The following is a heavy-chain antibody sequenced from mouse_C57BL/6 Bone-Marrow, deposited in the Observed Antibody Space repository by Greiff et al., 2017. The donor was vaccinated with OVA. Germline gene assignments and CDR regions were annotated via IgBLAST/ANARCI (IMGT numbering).Heavy chain of an antibody. V-gene: IGHV5-4*03. J-gene: IGHJ2*01. CDR3: ASNGSRGYYFDY. Sequence: EVKLVESGGGLVKPGGSLKLSCAASGFTFSSYAMSWVRQTPEKRLEWVATISDGGSYTYYPDNVKGRFTISRDNAKNNLYLQMSHLKSEDTAMYYCASNGSRGYYFDYWGQGTTLTVSS. D-gene: IGHD1-1*01. CDR2: ISDGGSYT. CDR1: GFTFSSYA.